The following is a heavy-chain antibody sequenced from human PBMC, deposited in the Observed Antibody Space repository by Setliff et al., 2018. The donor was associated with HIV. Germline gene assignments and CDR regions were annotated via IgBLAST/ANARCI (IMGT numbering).Heavy chain of an antibody. CDR1: GFTFSGYA. CDR2: ISYDGSNK. D-gene: IGHD3-10*01. V-gene: IGHV3-30*04. CDR3: ARDRELNWFDP. J-gene: IGHJ5*02. Sequence: PGESLKISCAASGFTFSGYAMHWVRQAPGKGLEWVAVISYDGSNKYYADSVKGRFTISRDNSKNTLYLQMNSLRAEDTAVYYCARDRELNWFDPWGQGTLVTVSS.